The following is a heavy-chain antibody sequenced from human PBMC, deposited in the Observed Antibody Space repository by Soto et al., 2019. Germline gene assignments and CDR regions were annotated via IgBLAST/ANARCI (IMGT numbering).Heavy chain of an antibody. D-gene: IGHD2-21*02. CDR3: ARDDGLAYRGGDCYS. V-gene: IGHV1-69*02. Sequence: SVKVSCKASGGTFSSYTISWVRQAPGQGLEWMGRIIPILGIANYAQKFQGRVTITADKSTSTAYMELSSLRSEDTAVYYCARDDGLAYRGGDCYSWGQGTLVTVSS. J-gene: IGHJ4*02. CDR1: GGTFSSYT. CDR2: IIPILGIA.